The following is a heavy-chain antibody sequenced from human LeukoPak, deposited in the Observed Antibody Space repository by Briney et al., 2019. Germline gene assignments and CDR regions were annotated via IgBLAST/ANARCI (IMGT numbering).Heavy chain of an antibody. V-gene: IGHV3-30*18. CDR3: ANDPPQQQLVPLD. D-gene: IGHD6-13*01. J-gene: IGHJ4*02. CDR2: ISYDGSNK. Sequence: PGGSLRLSCAASGFTFSSYGMHWVRQAPGKGLEWVAVISYDGSNKYYADSVKGRFTISRDNSKNTLYLQMNSLRAEDTAVYYCANDPPQQQLVPLDWGQGTLVTVSS. CDR1: GFTFSSYG.